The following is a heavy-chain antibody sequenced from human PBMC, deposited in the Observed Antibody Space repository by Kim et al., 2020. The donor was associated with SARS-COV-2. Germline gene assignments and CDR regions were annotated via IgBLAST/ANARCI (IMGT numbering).Heavy chain of an antibody. V-gene: IGHV3-23*01. CDR2: RGDCT. J-gene: IGHJ4*02. Sequence: RGDCTYYAEFVKGRFTISRDNAKNTLYLQMNSLRAEDTAMYYCAKAGSIWGQGTLVTVSS. CDR3: AKAGSI. D-gene: IGHD3-10*01.